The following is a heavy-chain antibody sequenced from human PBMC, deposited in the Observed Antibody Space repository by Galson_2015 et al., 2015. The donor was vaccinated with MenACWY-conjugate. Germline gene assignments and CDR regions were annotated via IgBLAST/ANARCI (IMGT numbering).Heavy chain of an antibody. J-gene: IGHJ4*01. CDR3: ARGDTSAYYHGLIDC. Sequence: SLRLSCAASGFSVSSNFMTWVRQAPGKGLEWVSVFDNGGRPYYTDSVKGRFTISRDSSTNTLFLEMNSQRAEDTAVYYCARGDTSAYYHGLIDCWGHGTLVTVSS. D-gene: IGHD5-12*01. CDR1: GFSVSSNF. V-gene: IGHV3-53*01. CDR2: FDNGGRP.